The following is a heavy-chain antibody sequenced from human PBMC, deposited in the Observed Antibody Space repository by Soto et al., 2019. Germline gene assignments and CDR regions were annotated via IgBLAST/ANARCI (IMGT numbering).Heavy chain of an antibody. CDR2: IYYSGST. V-gene: IGHV4-59*01. Sequence: SETLSLTCTVSGGSISSYYWSWIRQPPGKGLEWIGYIYYSGSTNYNPSLKSRVTISVDTSKNQFSLKLSSVTAADTAVYYCAIETYYYDSSGYPSRRFDLWGQGTLVIVSS. CDR3: AIETYYYDSSGYPSRRFDL. D-gene: IGHD3-22*01. CDR1: GGSISSYY. J-gene: IGHJ5*02.